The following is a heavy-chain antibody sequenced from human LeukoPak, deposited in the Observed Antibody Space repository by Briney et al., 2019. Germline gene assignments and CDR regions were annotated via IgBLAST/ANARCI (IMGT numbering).Heavy chain of an antibody. V-gene: IGHV1-69*04. D-gene: IGHD1-26*01. Sequence: SVKVSCKASGGTFSSYAISWVRQAPGQGLEWMGRIIPILGIANYAQKFQGRVTMTEDTSTDTAYMELSSLRSEDTAVYYCATGSGSLRAFDYWGQGTLVTVSS. CDR1: GGTFSSYA. J-gene: IGHJ4*02. CDR3: ATGSGSLRAFDY. CDR2: IIPILGIA.